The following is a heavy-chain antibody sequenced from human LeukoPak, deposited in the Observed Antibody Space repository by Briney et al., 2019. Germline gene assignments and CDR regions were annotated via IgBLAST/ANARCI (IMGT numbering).Heavy chain of an antibody. D-gene: IGHD2-2*01. CDR1: GFTVSSNS. CDR2: ISGSGGST. J-gene: IGHJ6*03. V-gene: IGHV3-23*01. Sequence: GGSLRLSCTVSGFTVSSNSMSWVRQAPGKGLEWVSAISGSGGSTYYADSVKGRFTISRDNSKNTLYLQMNSLRAEDTAVYYCAKGRYCSSTSCYQDYYYYMDVWGKGTTVTVSS. CDR3: AKGRYCSSTSCYQDYYYYMDV.